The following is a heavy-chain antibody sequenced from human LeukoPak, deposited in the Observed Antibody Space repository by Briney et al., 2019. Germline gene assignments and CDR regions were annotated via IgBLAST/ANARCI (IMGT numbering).Heavy chain of an antibody. Sequence: GGSLRLSCAASGFTFSSNSMNWVRQAPGKGLEWISYISSSGTTIHYADSVRGRFSISRDNAKNSLYLQMNSLRVEDTAVYYCARGSLRLRAYYFDYWGQGTLLTVSS. CDR1: GFTFSSNS. CDR2: ISSSGTTI. D-gene: IGHD3-10*01. CDR3: ARGSLRLRAYYFDY. J-gene: IGHJ4*02. V-gene: IGHV3-48*01.